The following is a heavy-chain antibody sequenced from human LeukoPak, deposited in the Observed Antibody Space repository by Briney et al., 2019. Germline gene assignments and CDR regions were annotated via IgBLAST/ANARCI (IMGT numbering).Heavy chain of an antibody. Sequence: GGSLRLSCAASGFTFSDYWMTWVRQAPGKGLQWVANIKEDGSEKYYVDSVKGRFTIPRDNAKNSLFLQMNSLRVEDTAVYYCARDHATGYFDYWGQGALVTVSS. J-gene: IGHJ4*02. CDR2: IKEDGSEK. V-gene: IGHV3-7*01. CDR3: ARDHATGYFDY. CDR1: GFTFSDYW. D-gene: IGHD2-15*01.